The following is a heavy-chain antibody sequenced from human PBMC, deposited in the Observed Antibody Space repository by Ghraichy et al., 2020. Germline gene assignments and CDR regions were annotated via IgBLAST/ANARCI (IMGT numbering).Heavy chain of an antibody. J-gene: IGHJ4*02. CDR3: ARSKYTDGWFYFDH. V-gene: IGHV4-59*01. CDR1: GGSIRSDY. Sequence: GSLRLSCNVSGGSIRSDYWSWIRQSPGKGLEWIGYIFYSGSGITNYNPSLKSRVTVSMDTSKNQVSLMLTSVTTADTALYYCARSKYTDGWFYFDHWGRGALVTFSS. CDR2: IFYSGSGIT. D-gene: IGHD6-19*01.